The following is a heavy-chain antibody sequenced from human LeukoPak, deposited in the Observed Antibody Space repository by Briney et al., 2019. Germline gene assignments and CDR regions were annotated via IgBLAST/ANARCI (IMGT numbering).Heavy chain of an antibody. Sequence: PSETLSLTCAVYGGSFSGYFWSWIRQPPGKGLEWIGEINHSGRTNYNPSLNRRVTVSVDTSKNLFSLKLRSLTAADAAVYYCARGGYFDLWGRGTLVTVSS. V-gene: IGHV4-34*01. CDR1: GGSFSGYF. CDR2: INHSGRT. CDR3: ARGGYFDL. J-gene: IGHJ2*01.